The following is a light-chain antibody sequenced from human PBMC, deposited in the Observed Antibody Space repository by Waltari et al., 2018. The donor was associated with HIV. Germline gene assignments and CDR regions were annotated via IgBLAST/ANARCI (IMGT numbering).Light chain of an antibody. CDR1: SPHIRPGYD. Sequence: QSVLTQPPSVSGAPGHRVTIACTGRSPHIRPGYDVPCYRKFPGTAPKPLIYDTKKRPSGVPDRFSGSKSGTSASLAITGLQAEDEADYYCQSFDSSLSAVIFGGGTKLTVL. CDR3: QSFDSSLSAVI. J-gene: IGLJ2*01. CDR2: DTK. V-gene: IGLV1-40*01.